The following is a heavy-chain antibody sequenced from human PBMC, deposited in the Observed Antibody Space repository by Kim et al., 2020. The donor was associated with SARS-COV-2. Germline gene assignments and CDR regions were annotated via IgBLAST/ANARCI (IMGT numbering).Heavy chain of an antibody. CDR2: ISYDGSNG. D-gene: IGHD4-17*01. CDR3: VKRYGDFDIGYYYFGMDV. V-gene: IGHV3-30*18. Sequence: GGSLRLSCAASGFSFSSYGMHWVRQAPGKGLEWVAVISYDGSNGNYGDSVKGRFTISRDNSKNTLYLQMNSLRADDTAVYYCVKRYGDFDIGYYYFGMDVWGQGTTVTVSS. CDR1: GFSFSSYG. J-gene: IGHJ6*02.